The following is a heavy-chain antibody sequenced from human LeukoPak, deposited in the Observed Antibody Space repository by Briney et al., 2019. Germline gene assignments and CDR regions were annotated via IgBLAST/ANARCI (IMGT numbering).Heavy chain of an antibody. D-gene: IGHD1-26*01. CDR2: ISPDGGRS. CDR1: GFTFGDYP. J-gene: IGHJ5*02. CDR3: AKDMGGSGRNWASNWFDP. Sequence: PGGSLRLSCAASGFTFGDYPMHWIRQTPGQGLEWVSHISPDGGRSFQADSVRGRFTISRDNSKNSLYLQMNSLRSEDTALYHCAKDMGGSGRNWASNWFDPWGQGTLVTVSS. V-gene: IGHV3-43*02.